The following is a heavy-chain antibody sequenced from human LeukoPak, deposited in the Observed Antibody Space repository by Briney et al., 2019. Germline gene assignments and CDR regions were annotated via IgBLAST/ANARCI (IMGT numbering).Heavy chain of an antibody. J-gene: IGHJ4*02. CDR1: GFTFSSYA. Sequence: GGSLRLSCAASGFTFSSYAMSWVRQARGKGLEWVSAISGSGGSTYYADSVNGRFTISRDNSKITLYLQINSLRAEDTAVYYCAKDRVPMGSGPDYWGQGTLVTVSS. V-gene: IGHV3-23*01. CDR2: ISGSGGST. D-gene: IGHD6-19*01. CDR3: AKDRVPMGSGPDY.